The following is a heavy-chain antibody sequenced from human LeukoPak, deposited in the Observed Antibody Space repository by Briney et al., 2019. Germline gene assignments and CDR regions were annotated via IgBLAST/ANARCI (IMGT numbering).Heavy chain of an antibody. V-gene: IGHV4-39*07. Sequence: SETLSLTCTVSGGSISSSSYYWGWIRQPPGKGLEWIGSIYKSGSTYYNPSLKSRVTISVDTSKNQFSLKLSSVTAADTAVYYCARMIAVAGTNYFDYWGQGTLVTVSS. J-gene: IGHJ4*02. CDR3: ARMIAVAGTNYFDY. CDR1: GGSISSSSYY. D-gene: IGHD6-19*01. CDR2: IYKSGST.